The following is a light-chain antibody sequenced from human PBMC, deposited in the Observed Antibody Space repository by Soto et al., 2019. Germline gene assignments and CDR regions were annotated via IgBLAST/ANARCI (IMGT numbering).Light chain of an antibody. CDR3: QQYNSYSRT. J-gene: IGKJ1*01. CDR1: QSISSW. CDR2: KAS. Sequence: IQMTQSPSTLSASVGDRVTITGRASQSISSWLAWYQQKPGKAPKLLIYKASSLESGVPSRFSGSGSGTEFTLTISSLQPDDFATYYCQQYNSYSRTFGQGTKVDIK. V-gene: IGKV1-5*03.